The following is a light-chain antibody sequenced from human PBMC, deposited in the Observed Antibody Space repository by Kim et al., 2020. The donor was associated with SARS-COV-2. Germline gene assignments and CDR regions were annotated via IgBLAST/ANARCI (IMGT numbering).Light chain of an antibody. V-gene: IGKV3-15*01. J-gene: IGKJ4*01. CDR2: RTS. CDR1: QSVGGN. CDR3: QQYNNWPLT. Sequence: SVSPGEGATLSCRASQSVGGNLAWYQQKPGQAPRVLIYRTSTRATAIPARFSGSGSGKEFTLTISSLQSEDFAVYYCQQYNNWPLTFGGGTKLEI.